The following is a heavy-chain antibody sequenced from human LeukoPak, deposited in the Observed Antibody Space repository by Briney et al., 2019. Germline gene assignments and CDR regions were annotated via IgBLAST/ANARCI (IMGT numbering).Heavy chain of an antibody. J-gene: IGHJ5*02. CDR1: GGSISSYY. CDR3: AREGTSGTHLNWFDP. Sequence: SETLSLTCTVSGGSISSYYWSWIRQPPGKGLEWIGHIYGSGSTNYNPSLKSRVTLSVDTSKNQFSLKLSPVTAADTAVYYCAREGTSGTHLNWFDPWGQGTLVTVSS. V-gene: IGHV4-59*01. D-gene: IGHD1-1*01. CDR2: IYGSGST.